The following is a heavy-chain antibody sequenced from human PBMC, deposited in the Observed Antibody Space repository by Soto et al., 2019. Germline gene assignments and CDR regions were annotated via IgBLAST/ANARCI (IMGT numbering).Heavy chain of an antibody. CDR2: IKPDSGFT. Sequence: QVQLVQSGAEVKKPGASVKVSCKASGYSFTAYYIHWVRQAPGQGLEWMGWIKPDSGFTTSALRFEGRVTVTRDTSTSTAYMELRSLRSDDTAVYYCARVLGSSGYRKKDAFDIWGQGTMVTVSS. D-gene: IGHD3-22*01. CDR3: ARVLGSSGYRKKDAFDI. J-gene: IGHJ3*02. CDR1: GYSFTAYY. V-gene: IGHV1-2*02.